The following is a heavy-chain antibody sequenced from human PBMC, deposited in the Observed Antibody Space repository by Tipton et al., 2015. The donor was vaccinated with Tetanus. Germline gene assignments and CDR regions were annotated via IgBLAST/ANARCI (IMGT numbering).Heavy chain of an antibody. V-gene: IGHV4-30-2*01. CDR2: IYHSGSP. CDR1: GGSITSGAYL. Sequence: TLSLTCAVSGGSITSGAYLWGWIRQPPGKGLEWIGYIYHSGSPYYSPSLKSRVTISEDRSKNQISLRLRSVTAADTAVYYCARVKGTYNHYGLDVWGQGTTVTVAS. CDR3: ARVKGTYNHYGLDV. D-gene: IGHD3-10*01. J-gene: IGHJ6*02.